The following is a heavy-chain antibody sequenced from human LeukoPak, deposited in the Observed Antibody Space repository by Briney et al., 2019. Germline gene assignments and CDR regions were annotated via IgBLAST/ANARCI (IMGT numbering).Heavy chain of an antibody. CDR1: GGSISSGSYY. Sequence: ASETLSLTCTVSGGSISSGSYYWSWIRQPAGKGLESIGRIYTSGSTNYNPSLKSRVTISVDTSKNQFSLKLSSVTAADTAVYYCARAHYQLLSLDYWGQGTLVTVSS. D-gene: IGHD2-2*01. V-gene: IGHV4-61*02. J-gene: IGHJ4*02. CDR3: ARAHYQLLSLDY. CDR2: IYTSGST.